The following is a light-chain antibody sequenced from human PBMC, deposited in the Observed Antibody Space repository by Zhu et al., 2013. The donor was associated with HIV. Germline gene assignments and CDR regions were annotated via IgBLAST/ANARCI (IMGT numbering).Light chain of an antibody. CDR2: QHT. CDR1: KLGQKY. J-gene: IGLJ3*02. CDR3: QAWDTDNAMV. V-gene: IGLV3-1*01. Sequence: SYELTQPPSVSVSPGQTASITCSGDKLGQKYTSWYQQKPGQSPVMVIYQHTRRPSGIPERFSGSNSGDTATLTISGTQTLDEADYYCQAWDTDNAMVFGGGTKLTVL.